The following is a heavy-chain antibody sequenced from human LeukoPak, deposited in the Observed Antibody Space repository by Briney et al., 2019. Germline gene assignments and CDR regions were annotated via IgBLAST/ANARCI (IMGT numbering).Heavy chain of an antibody. CDR2: INHSGST. CDR3: ARGGYFDY. Sequence: SETLSLTCAVYGGSFSGYYWSWIRQPPGKGLEWIGEINHSGSTNYNPSLKSRVTISVDTSKNQFSLKLSSVTAADTAVYYCARGGYFDYWGQGTLVTVSS. V-gene: IGHV4-34*01. J-gene: IGHJ4*02. CDR1: GGSFSGYY.